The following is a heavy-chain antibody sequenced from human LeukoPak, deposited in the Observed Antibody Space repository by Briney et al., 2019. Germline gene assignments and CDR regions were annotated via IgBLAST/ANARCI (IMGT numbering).Heavy chain of an antibody. D-gene: IGHD3-16*02. V-gene: IGHV4-30-4*08. J-gene: IGHJ5*02. CDR2: IYYSGST. CDR3: ARVSYDYVWGSYRYWFDP. Sequence: SQTLSLPCTVSGGSISSGDYYWSWIRQPPGKGLEWIGYIYYSGSTYYNPSLKSRVTISVDTSKNQFSLKLSSVTAADTAVYYCARVSYDYVWGSYRYWFDPWGQGTLVTVSS. CDR1: GGSISSGDYY.